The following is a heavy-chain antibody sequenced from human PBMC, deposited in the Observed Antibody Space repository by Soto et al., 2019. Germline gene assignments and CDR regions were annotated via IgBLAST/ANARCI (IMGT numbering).Heavy chain of an antibody. CDR1: GFTFSSYS. Sequence: PGGSLRLSCAASGFTFSSYSMNWVRQAPGKGLEWVSSISSSSSYIYYPDSVKGRFTISRDNAKNSLYLQMNSLRAEDTAVYYCAGPDSGYDFGAVPLDYWGRGT. D-gene: IGHD5-12*01. J-gene: IGHJ4*02. CDR3: AGPDSGYDFGAVPLDY. V-gene: IGHV3-21*01. CDR2: ISSSSSYI.